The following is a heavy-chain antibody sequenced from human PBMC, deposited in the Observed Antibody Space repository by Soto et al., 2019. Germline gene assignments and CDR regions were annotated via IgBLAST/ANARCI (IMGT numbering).Heavy chain of an antibody. Sequence: GGSLRLSCAGSGFTFGNSALSWVRQAPGKGLEWVSSITGNGGTTYYADSMKGRLTISRDNSKNTLYLEVNSLRAEDTAIYFCGKVRDKSRIAAPFDFWGQGTPVTVYS. J-gene: IGHJ4*02. CDR2: ITGNGGTT. CDR1: GFTFGNSA. CDR3: GKVRDKSRIAAPFDF. D-gene: IGHD6-25*01. V-gene: IGHV3-23*01.